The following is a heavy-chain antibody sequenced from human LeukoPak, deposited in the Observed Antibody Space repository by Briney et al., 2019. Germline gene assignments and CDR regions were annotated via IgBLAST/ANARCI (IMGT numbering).Heavy chain of an antibody. J-gene: IGHJ6*03. CDR2: IRGSGGYT. V-gene: IGHV3-23*01. Sequence: GGSLRLSCAASGFTFSTYAMSWVRQAPGKGLEWVSAIRGSGGYTYYADSVKGRFIISRDNSKNTLYLHMNSLRAEDTAVYYCTRVASPYYYYYYMDVWGRGTTVTISS. D-gene: IGHD2-2*01. CDR1: GFTFSTYA. CDR3: TRVASPYYYYYYMDV.